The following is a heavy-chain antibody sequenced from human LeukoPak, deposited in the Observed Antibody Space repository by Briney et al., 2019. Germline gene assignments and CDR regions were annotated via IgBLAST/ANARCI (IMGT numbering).Heavy chain of an antibody. CDR3: VRDRGDGYNQIDY. Sequence: PGGSLRLSCAASGFTFSSYGLHWVRQAPGKGLECVAVISKDGSNEHYADPGKGRFTISRDNPENTLYLQMNSLRTEDTAVYYCVRDRGDGYNQIDYWGQGTLVTVSS. CDR2: ISKDGSNE. V-gene: IGHV3-30*04. J-gene: IGHJ4*02. D-gene: IGHD5-24*01. CDR1: GFTFSSYG.